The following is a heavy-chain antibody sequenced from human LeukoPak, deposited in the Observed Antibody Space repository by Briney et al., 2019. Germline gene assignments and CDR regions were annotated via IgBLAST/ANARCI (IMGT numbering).Heavy chain of an antibody. CDR1: GFTFSSYD. Sequence: GGSLRLSGAASGFTFSSYDMHWVRQATGKGLEWVSAIGTAGDTYYADSVKGRFTISRDNSKNTLYLQMNSLRTEDTAVYYCAKDRTTSWSFDYWGQGTLVTVSS. D-gene: IGHD2-2*01. J-gene: IGHJ4*02. V-gene: IGHV3-13*01. CDR2: IGTAGDT. CDR3: AKDRTTSWSFDY.